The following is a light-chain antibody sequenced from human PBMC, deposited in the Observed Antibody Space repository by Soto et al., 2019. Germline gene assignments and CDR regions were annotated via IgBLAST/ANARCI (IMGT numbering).Light chain of an antibody. J-gene: IGKJ1*01. CDR1: QSVSSN. Sequence: EIVMTQSPATLSVSPGERATISCRASQSVSSNLAWYQQKPGQAPRLLIYGASSRAFGIPDRFSGSGSGTDFTLTISRLEPEDFAVYYCQQYGSSERTFGQGTKVDIK. CDR2: GAS. CDR3: QQYGSSERT. V-gene: IGKV3-20*01.